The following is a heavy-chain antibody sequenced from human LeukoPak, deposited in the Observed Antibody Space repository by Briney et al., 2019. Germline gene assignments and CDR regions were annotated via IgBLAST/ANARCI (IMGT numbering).Heavy chain of an antibody. V-gene: IGHV4-38-2*01. CDR1: GYSISSGYY. J-gene: IGHJ4*02. D-gene: IGHD3-22*01. CDR2: IYHSGST. CDR3: ARHRSSGPDY. Sequence: SETLSLTCAVSGYSISSGYYWGWIRQPPGKGLEWIGSIYHSGSTYYNPSLKSPVTISVDTSKNQFSLKLSSVTAADTAVYYCARHRSSGPDYWGQGTLVTVSS.